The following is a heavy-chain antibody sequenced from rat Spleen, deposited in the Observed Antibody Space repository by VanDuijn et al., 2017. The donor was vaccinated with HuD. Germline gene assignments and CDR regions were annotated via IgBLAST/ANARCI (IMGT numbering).Heavy chain of an antibody. Sequence: QVQLKESGPGLVQPSQTLSLTCTVSGFSLTSYHVHWVRQPPGKGLEWMGAMWNDGGTSYNSALKSRLSISRDTSKSQVFLKLNSLQPEDTGTYFCARHTTAAIPFDYWGQGVMVTVSS. CDR2: MWNDGGT. CDR3: ARHTTAAIPFDY. V-gene: IGHV2-32*01. J-gene: IGHJ2*01. CDR1: GFSLTSYH. D-gene: IGHD1-2*01.